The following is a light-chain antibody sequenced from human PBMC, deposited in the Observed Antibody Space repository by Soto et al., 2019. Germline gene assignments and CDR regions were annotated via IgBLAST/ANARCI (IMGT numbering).Light chain of an antibody. Sequence: DIQMTQSPSTLSASIGDRVTITCRASQTINNWLAWYQQKPGKAPNLLIYHASNLETGVPSRFSGSAFGTEFTLTISSLQPDDFATYYCQKYPTFGGGTKVEIK. V-gene: IGKV1-5*01. CDR1: QTINNW. CDR2: HAS. CDR3: QKYPT. J-gene: IGKJ4*01.